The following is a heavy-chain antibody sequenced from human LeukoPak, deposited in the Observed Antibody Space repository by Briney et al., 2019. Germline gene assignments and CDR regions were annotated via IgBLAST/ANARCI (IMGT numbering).Heavy chain of an antibody. Sequence: GGSLRLSCAASGFTVSDNYMSWVRQAPGKGLEWVSAISGSGGSTYYADSVKGRFTISRDNSKNTLYLQMNSLRAEDTAVYYCAKDPVWDTATVFDYWGQGTLVTVSS. J-gene: IGHJ4*02. CDR3: AKDPVWDTATVFDY. D-gene: IGHD5-18*01. CDR1: GFTVSDNY. V-gene: IGHV3-23*01. CDR2: ISGSGGST.